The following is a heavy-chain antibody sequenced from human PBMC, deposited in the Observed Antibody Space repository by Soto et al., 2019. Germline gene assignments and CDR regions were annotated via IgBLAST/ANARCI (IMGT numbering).Heavy chain of an antibody. CDR2: IGLYIHNT. Sequence: ASVKVSCKASGYIFTSYGINWLRQAPGQGLEWLGWIGLYIHNTNYAQKFQGRVTITTDTSTSTVYMELRSLTSDDTAVYYCARRDFHYASPSDYNTPFDYWGQGTLVTVSS. V-gene: IGHV1-18*04. CDR1: GYIFTSYG. D-gene: IGHD3-10*01. CDR3: ARRDFHYASPSDYNTPFDY. J-gene: IGHJ4*02.